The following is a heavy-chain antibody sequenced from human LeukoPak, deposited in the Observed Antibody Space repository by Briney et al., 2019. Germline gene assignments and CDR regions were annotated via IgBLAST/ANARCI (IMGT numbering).Heavy chain of an antibody. Sequence: GGSLRLSCAASGFTFSSHWMSWVRQAPGKGLEWVSGISGNGGSTFYADSVKGRFTISRDNSKNTLYLQVNSLRAEDTAVYYCVKDQSYYYDSSGYYAYWGQGTLVTVSS. CDR2: ISGNGGST. CDR1: GFTFSSHW. D-gene: IGHD3-22*01. CDR3: VKDQSYYYDSSGYYAY. V-gene: IGHV3-23*01. J-gene: IGHJ4*02.